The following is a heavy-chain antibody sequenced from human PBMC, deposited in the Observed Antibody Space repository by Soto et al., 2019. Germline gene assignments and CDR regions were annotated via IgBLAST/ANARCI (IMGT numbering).Heavy chain of an antibody. V-gene: IGHV4-31*03. Sequence: PSETLSLTCTVSGGSISSGGYYWSWIRQHPGKGLEWIGYIYYSGSTYYNPSLKSRVTMSVDTSKNQFSLKLSSVTAAETAVFYCARAGEDRYGYYYYYGMDVWGQGTTVTVSS. CDR1: GGSISSGGYY. J-gene: IGHJ6*02. CDR2: IYYSGST. D-gene: IGHD5-18*01. CDR3: ARAGEDRYGYYYYYGMDV.